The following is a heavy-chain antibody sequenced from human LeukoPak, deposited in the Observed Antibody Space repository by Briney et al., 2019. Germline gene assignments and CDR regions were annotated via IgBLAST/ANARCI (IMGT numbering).Heavy chain of an antibody. CDR1: GFTFSSYG. CDR3: ATGLSGPDAFDI. Sequence: GGSLRLSCAASGFTFSSYGVSWVRQAPGKGLEWVSVISGSGDGTYYADSVKGRFTISRDNSKNTLYLQMNSLRAEDTAVYYCATGLSGPDAFDIWGQGTMVTVSS. J-gene: IGHJ3*02. V-gene: IGHV3-23*01. CDR2: ISGSGDGT. D-gene: IGHD6-19*01.